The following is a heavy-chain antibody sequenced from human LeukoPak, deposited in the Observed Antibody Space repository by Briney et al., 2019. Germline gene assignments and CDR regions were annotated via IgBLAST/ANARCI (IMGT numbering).Heavy chain of an antibody. J-gene: IGHJ4*02. CDR3: ARALGYCSGGSCYPFDY. CDR2: IYYSGST. Sequence: KPSETLSLTCTVSGGSISSYYWSWIRQPPGKGLEWIGYIYYSGSTNYNPSLKSRVTISVDTSKNQFSLKLSSVTAADTAVYYCARALGYCSGGSCYPFDYWGQGTLVTVSS. D-gene: IGHD2-15*01. V-gene: IGHV4-59*01. CDR1: GGSISSYY.